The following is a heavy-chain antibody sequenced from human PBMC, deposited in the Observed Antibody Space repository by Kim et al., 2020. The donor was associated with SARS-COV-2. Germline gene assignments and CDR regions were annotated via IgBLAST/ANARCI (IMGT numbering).Heavy chain of an antibody. CDR3: AKASLNYSSGWYILDY. CDR1: GFTFSSYG. V-gene: IGHV3-30*18. J-gene: IGHJ4*02. CDR2: ISYDGSNK. Sequence: GGSLRLSCAASGFTFSSYGMHWVRQAPGKGLEWVAVISYDGSNKYYADSVKGRFTISRDNSKNTLYLQMNSLRAEDTAVYYCAKASLNYSSGWYILDYWGQGTLVTVSS. D-gene: IGHD6-19*01.